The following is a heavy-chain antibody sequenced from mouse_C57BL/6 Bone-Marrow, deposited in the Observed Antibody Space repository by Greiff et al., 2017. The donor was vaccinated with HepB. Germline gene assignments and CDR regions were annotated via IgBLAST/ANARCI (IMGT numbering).Heavy chain of an antibody. V-gene: IGHV1-15*01. Sequence: QVQLKESGAELVRPGASVTLSCKASGYTFTDYEMHWVKQTPVNGLEWIGAIDPETGGTAYNQKFKGKAILTADKSSSTAYMELRSLTSEDSAVYYCTRDYGSSYGWFAYWGQGTLVTVSA. CDR2: IDPETGGT. J-gene: IGHJ3*01. CDR1: GYTFTDYE. D-gene: IGHD1-1*01. CDR3: TRDYGSSYGWFAY.